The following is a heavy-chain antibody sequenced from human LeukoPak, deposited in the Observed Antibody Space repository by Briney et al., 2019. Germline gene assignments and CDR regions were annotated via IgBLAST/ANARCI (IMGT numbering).Heavy chain of an antibody. V-gene: IGHV4-31*03. Sequence: SETLSLTCTVSGGSISSSSYYWSWIRQHPGKGLEWIGYIYYSGSTYYNPSLKSRVTISVDTPKNQFSLKLSSVTAADTAVYYCARARYDMDVWGQGTTVTVSS. CDR1: GGSISSSSYY. J-gene: IGHJ6*02. CDR3: ARARYDMDV. CDR2: IYYSGST.